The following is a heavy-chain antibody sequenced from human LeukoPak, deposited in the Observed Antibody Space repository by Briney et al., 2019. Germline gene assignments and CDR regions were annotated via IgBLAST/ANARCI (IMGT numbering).Heavy chain of an antibody. CDR3: ARDRCSGGSCYCAY. D-gene: IGHD2-15*01. J-gene: IGHJ4*02. CDR2: ITPIFGTA. CDR1: GGTFSSYA. V-gene: IGHV1-69*05. Sequence: SVKVSCKASGGTFSSYAISWVRQAPGQGLEWMGRITPIFGTANYAQKFQGRVTITTDESTSTAYMELSSLRSEDTAVYYCARDRCSGGSCYCAYWGQGTLVTVSS.